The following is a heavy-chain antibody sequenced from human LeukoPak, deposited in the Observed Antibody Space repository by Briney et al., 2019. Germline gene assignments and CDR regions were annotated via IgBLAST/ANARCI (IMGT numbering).Heavy chain of an antibody. J-gene: IGHJ4*02. CDR2: ISGSGGST. V-gene: IGHV3-23*01. Sequence: PGGSLRLSCAASTLTFSSYAMSWVRQAPGKGLEWVSAISGSGGSTYYADSVKGRFTISRDNSKNTRYLQMNSLRAEDTAVYYCAKVDSGSYGGYWGQGTLVTVSS. CDR3: AKVDSGSYGGY. CDR1: TLTFSSYA. D-gene: IGHD1-26*01.